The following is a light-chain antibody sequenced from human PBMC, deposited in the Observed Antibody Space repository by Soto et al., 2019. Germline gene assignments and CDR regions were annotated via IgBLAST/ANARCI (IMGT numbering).Light chain of an antibody. CDR1: SSDVGGYNY. CDR2: DVS. Sequence: QSVLTQPASVSGSPGQSITISCTGTSSDVGGYNYVSWYQQHPGKAPKLMIYDVSNRPSGVSNRFSGSKSGNTASLTISGLQAEDEADYYCSSYTSVEVVFGGGTQLTVL. CDR3: SSYTSVEVV. J-gene: IGLJ2*01. V-gene: IGLV2-14*01.